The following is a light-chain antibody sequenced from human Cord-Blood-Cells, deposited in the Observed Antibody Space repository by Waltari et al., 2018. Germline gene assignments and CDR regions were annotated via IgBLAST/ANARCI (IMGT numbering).Light chain of an antibody. Sequence: QSVLTQPPSVSGAPGQRVTISFTGTSTNLGAVYDVPWYQHLTGTAPKRLTYGNSNRPSGVPDRFSGSKSGTSASLAITGLQAEDEADYYCQSYDSSLSGVVFGGGTKLTVL. CDR2: GNS. J-gene: IGLJ2*01. V-gene: IGLV1-40*01. CDR3: QSYDSSLSGVV. CDR1: STNLGAVYD.